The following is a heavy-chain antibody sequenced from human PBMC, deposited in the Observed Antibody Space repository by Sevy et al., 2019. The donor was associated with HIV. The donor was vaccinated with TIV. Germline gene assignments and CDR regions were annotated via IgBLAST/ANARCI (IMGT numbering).Heavy chain of an antibody. Sequence: ASVKVSCKASGYTFTGYYMHWVRQAPGQGLEWMGWINPDSGDTNYAQTFQGRVTMTRDTSISTAYMELSSLRSDDTATYYCARDQLQTRLLTGTAYFDYWGQGTPVTVSS. J-gene: IGHJ4*02. V-gene: IGHV1-2*02. CDR2: INPDSGDT. CDR1: GYTFTGYY. D-gene: IGHD1-7*01. CDR3: ARDQLQTRLLTGTAYFDY.